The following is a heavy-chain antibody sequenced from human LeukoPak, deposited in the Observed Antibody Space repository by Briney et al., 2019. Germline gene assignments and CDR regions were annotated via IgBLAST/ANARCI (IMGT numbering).Heavy chain of an antibody. CDR1: GGSISSGSYY. Sequence: SETLSLTCTVSGGSISSGSYYWSWIRQPAGKGLEWIGRIYTSGSTNYNPSLKSRVTISVDTSKNQFSLKLSSVTAADTAVYYCARAGEAMKYRRLPFDYWGQGTLVTVSS. CDR2: IYTSGST. CDR3: ARAGEAMKYRRLPFDY. D-gene: IGHD5-18*01. J-gene: IGHJ4*02. V-gene: IGHV4-61*02.